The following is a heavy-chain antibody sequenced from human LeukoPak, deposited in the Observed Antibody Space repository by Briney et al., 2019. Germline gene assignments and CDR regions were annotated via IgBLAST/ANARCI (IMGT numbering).Heavy chain of an antibody. CDR2: ISAYNGNT. V-gene: IGHV1-18*01. Sequence: ASVKVSCKASGGTFSSYAISWVRQAPGQGLEWMGWISAYNGNTNYAQKLQGRVTMTTDTSTSTAYMELRSLRSDDTAVYYCARSPGDVGDYWGQGTLVTVSS. CDR3: ARSPGDVGDY. D-gene: IGHD2-21*01. CDR1: GGTFSSYA. J-gene: IGHJ4*02.